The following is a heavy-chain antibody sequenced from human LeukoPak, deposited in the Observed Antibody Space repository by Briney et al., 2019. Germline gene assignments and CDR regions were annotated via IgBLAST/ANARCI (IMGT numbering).Heavy chain of an antibody. Sequence: SQTLSLTCTVSGGSISSGGYYWSWIRQHPGKGLEWIGYIYYSGSAYYNPSLKSRVTISVDTSKNQFSLKLSSVTAADTAVYYCARERSGYPYYFDYWGQGALVTVSS. D-gene: IGHD3-3*01. V-gene: IGHV4-31*03. CDR2: IYYSGSA. J-gene: IGHJ4*02. CDR3: ARERSGYPYYFDY. CDR1: GGSISSGGYY.